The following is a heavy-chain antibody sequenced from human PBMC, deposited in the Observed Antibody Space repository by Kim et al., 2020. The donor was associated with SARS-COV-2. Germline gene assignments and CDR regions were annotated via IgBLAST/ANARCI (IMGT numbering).Heavy chain of an antibody. V-gene: IGHV4-39*07. J-gene: IGHJ4*02. CDR3: AREVGEKYSYGYDY. D-gene: IGHD5-18*01. CDR1: GASISSNNYY. Sequence: SETLSLTCTVSGASISSNNYYWGWIRQPPGKGLEWIGSIYYSGSTYYNPSLKSRVTISVDTSKNQFSLKLSSVTAADTAVYYCAREVGEKYSYGYDYWGQGTLVTVSS. CDR2: IYYSGST.